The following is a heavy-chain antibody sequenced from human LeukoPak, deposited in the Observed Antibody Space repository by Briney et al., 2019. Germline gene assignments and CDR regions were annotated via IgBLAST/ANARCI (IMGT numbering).Heavy chain of an antibody. CDR3: ARGRDSSSSYYYYYGMDV. CDR1: GFTFSSYG. D-gene: IGHD6-6*01. J-gene: IGHJ6*02. CDR2: IWYDGSNK. V-gene: IGHV3-33*01. Sequence: GGSLRLSCAASGFTFSSYGMHWVRQAPGKGLEWVAVIWYDGSNKYYADSVKGRFTISRDNSKNTLYLQMNSLRAEDTAVYYCARGRDSSSSYYYYYGMDVWGQGTTVTVSS.